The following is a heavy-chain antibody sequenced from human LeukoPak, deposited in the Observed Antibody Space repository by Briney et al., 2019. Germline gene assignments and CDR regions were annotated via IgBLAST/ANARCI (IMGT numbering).Heavy chain of an antibody. CDR3: ARGRGRITMIVAAFDY. V-gene: IGHV1-8*01. Sequence: ASVKVPCKASGYTFTDYDINWVRQASGQGLEWMGWMNPNSANTGYAQKFQGRVTMTRNTSISTAYMELSNLKSEDTAVYYCARGRGRITMIVAAFDYWGQGTLVTVSS. CDR2: MNPNSANT. J-gene: IGHJ4*02. D-gene: IGHD3-22*01. CDR1: GYTFTDYD.